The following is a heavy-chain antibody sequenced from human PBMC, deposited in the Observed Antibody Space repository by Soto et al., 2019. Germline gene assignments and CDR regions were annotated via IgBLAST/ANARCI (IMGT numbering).Heavy chain of an antibody. CDR1: GGSFSGYY. Sequence: QVQLQQWGAGLLKPSETLSLTCAVYGGSFSGYYWSWIRQPPGKGLEWIGEINHSGSTNYHPSLKRRVTIAVDTSKNQLSLKLRSVTAADTAVYYCARGFLRPAAMGQDFDYWGQGTLVTVSS. CDR2: INHSGST. D-gene: IGHD2-2*01. J-gene: IGHJ4*02. V-gene: IGHV4-34*01. CDR3: ARGFLRPAAMGQDFDY.